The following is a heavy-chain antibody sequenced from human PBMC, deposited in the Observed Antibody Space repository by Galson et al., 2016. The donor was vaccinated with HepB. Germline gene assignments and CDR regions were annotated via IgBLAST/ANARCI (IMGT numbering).Heavy chain of an antibody. CDR1: GFTFSRYG. Sequence: SLRLSCAVSGFTFSRYGMYWVRQAPAKGLEWVALISYDGSNKYYADSVKGRFTISRDNPKNTLYLQMNSLRAEDTAVYYCAKEGCYYDSSGCGFDYWGQGTLVTVSS. J-gene: IGHJ4*02. D-gene: IGHD3-22*01. CDR2: ISYDGSNK. V-gene: IGHV3-30*18. CDR3: AKEGCYYDSSGCGFDY.